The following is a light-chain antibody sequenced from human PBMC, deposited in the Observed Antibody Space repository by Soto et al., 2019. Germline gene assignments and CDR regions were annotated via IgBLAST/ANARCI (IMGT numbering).Light chain of an antibody. V-gene: IGKV3-20*01. CDR2: GAS. CDR1: QSVSSSY. Sequence: EIVLTQSPGTLSLSPGERATLSCRASQSVSSSYLAWYQQKLGQAPRLLIYGASSRATGIPDRFSGSGSGTDFTLTISRLEPDDFAVYYCQQYGSSPLLTFGGGTKVEIK. J-gene: IGKJ4*01. CDR3: QQYGSSPLLT.